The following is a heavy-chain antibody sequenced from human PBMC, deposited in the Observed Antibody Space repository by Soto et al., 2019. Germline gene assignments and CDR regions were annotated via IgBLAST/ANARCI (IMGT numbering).Heavy chain of an antibody. CDR2: IYPGDSDT. Sequence: PGESLKISCKGSGYGFTSYWIGWVRQMPGKGLEWMGIIYPGDSDTRYSPSFQGQVTISADKSISTAYLQWSSLKASDTAMYYCARPREAGKNYYGVDVWGQGTTVTVSS. CDR1: GYGFTSYW. D-gene: IGHD6-19*01. J-gene: IGHJ6*02. CDR3: ARPREAGKNYYGVDV. V-gene: IGHV5-51*01.